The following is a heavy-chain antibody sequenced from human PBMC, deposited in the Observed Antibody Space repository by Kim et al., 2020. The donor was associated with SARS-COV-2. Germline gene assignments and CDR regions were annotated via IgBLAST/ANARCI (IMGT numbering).Heavy chain of an antibody. CDR3: AREFRGDCGRNTCYSRGFDP. J-gene: IGHJ5*02. CDR1: GYFFTSYH. D-gene: IGHD2-21*01. CDR2: IYPSGGGT. Sequence: ASVKVSCKTSGYFFTSYHIHWVRQAPGQGLEWMGIIYPSGGGTTYAQRFEGRVTMTRDTSTSTVYMELTSLTSEDTAVYYCAREFRGDCGRNTCYSRGFDPWGRGTLVTVSS. V-gene: IGHV1-46*01.